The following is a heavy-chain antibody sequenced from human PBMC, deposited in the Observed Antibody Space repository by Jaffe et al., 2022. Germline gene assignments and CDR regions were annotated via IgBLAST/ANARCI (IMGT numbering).Heavy chain of an antibody. CDR2: ISGSGGST. V-gene: IGHV3-23*01. CDR3: AKGGGDEGIVATGEYYFDY. D-gene: IGHD5-12*01. CDR1: GFTFSSYA. J-gene: IGHJ4*02. Sequence: EVQLLESGGGLVQPGGSLRLSCAASGFTFSSYAMSWVRQAPGKGLEWVSAISGSGGSTYYADSVKGRFTISRDNSKNTLYLQMNSLRAEDTAVYYCAKGGGDEGIVATGEYYFDYWGQGTLVTVSS.